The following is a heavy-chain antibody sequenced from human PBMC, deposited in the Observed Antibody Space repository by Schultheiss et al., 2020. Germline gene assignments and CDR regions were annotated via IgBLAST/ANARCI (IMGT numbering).Heavy chain of an antibody. CDR3: AGGGHYYDSSGIDP. J-gene: IGHJ5*02. Sequence: GGSLRLSCAASGFTFSSYAMSWVRQAPGKGLEWVSAISGTGGSTYYADSVKGRFTISRDNAKNSLYLQMNSLRAEDTAVYYCAGGGHYYDSSGIDPWGQGTLGTVSS. V-gene: IGHV3-23*01. CDR2: ISGTGGST. CDR1: GFTFSSYA. D-gene: IGHD3-22*01.